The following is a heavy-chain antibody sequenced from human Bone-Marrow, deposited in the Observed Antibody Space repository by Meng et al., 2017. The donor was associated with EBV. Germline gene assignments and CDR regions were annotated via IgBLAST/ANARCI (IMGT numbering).Heavy chain of an antibody. V-gene: IGHV1-8*01. Sequence: QVQLLQSGAEVKEPWASVKVSCKASGYTSTTYDINGVRQATGQGLEWMGWMNPNIVNTGYAQKFQGRVTMTRNTSLSIAYMELSSLRSENTAVYYCVRGAWFDPWGQGTLVTVSS. J-gene: IGHJ5*02. CDR1: GYTSTTYD. CDR3: VRGAWFDP. CDR2: MNPNIVNT.